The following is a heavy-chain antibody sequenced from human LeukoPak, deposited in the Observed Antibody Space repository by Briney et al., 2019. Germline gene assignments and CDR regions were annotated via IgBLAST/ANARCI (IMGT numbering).Heavy chain of an antibody. D-gene: IGHD3-9*01. Sequence: GGSLRLSCAASGFTFSDYYMSWIRQAPGKGLEWVSYISNSGNTIYYANSVKGRFTISRDNAKNSLYLQMNSLRAEDTAVYYCARGPYYDILTGYSNDYWGQGTLVTVSS. CDR3: ARGPYYDILTGYSNDY. J-gene: IGHJ4*02. V-gene: IGHV3-11*04. CDR2: ISNSGNTI. CDR1: GFTFSDYY.